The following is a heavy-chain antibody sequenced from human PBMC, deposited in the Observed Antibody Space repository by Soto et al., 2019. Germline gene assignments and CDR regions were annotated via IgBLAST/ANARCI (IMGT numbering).Heavy chain of an antibody. CDR3: ARAGRYSYGSPNFDY. CDR2: INHSGST. J-gene: IGHJ4*02. Sequence: KTSETLSLTCAVYGGSFSGYYWSWIRQPPGKGLEWIGEINHSGSTNYNPSPKSRVTISVDTSKNQFSLKLSSVTAADTAVYYCARAGRYSYGSPNFDYWGQGTLVTVSS. D-gene: IGHD5-18*01. V-gene: IGHV4-34*01. CDR1: GGSFSGYY.